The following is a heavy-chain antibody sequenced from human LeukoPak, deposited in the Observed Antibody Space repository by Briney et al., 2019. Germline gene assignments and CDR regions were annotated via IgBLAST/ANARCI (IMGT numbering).Heavy chain of an antibody. CDR2: INPDSGFT. D-gene: IGHD6-13*01. V-gene: IGHV1-2*02. CDR1: GYTFIEDY. CDR3: APTPEAYTSNWCV. J-gene: IGHJ4*02. Sequence: GASVKVSCKTSGYTFIEDYIHWVRQAPGQGLEWMRWINPDSGFTNYAQKFQGRVIMTRDTSISTAYMELKTLRSDDTAVYYCAPTPEAYTSNWCVCGQGTLVTVSS.